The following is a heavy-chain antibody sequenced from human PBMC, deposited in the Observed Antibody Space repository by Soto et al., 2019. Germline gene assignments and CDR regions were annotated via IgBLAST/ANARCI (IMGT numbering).Heavy chain of an antibody. V-gene: IGHV3-23*01. CDR3: AKEISSRPRDFDY. CDR2: ISGGGGSA. Sequence: EVQLLESGGGLVQPGGSLRLSCAASGFTFSSYAMSWVRQAPGKGLEWVSAISGGGGSAYFADSVKGRFTISRDNSKNTLYLQMNSLRAEDTAVYYCAKEISSRPRDFDYLGQGALVTVSS. J-gene: IGHJ4*02. D-gene: IGHD6-6*01. CDR1: GFTFSSYA.